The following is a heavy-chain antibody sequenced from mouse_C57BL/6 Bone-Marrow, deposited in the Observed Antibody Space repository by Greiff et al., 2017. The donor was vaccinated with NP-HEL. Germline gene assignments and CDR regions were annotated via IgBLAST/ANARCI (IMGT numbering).Heavy chain of an antibody. CDR3: ARLGDSNYVPY. CDR2: INPNNGGT. D-gene: IGHD2-5*01. Sequence: VQLQQSGPELVKPGASVKIPCKASGYTFTDYNMDWVKQSHGKSLEWIGDINPNNGGTIYNQKFKGKATLTVDKSSSTAYMELRSLTSEDTAVYYCARLGDSNYVPYWGQGTLVTVSA. J-gene: IGHJ3*01. V-gene: IGHV1-18*01. CDR1: GYTFTDYN.